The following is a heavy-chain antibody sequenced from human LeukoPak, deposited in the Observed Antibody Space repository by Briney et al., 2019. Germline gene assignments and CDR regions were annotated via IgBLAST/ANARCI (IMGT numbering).Heavy chain of an antibody. D-gene: IGHD6-6*01. Sequence: GGSLRLSCAASGFTFSSYAMHWVRQAPGKGLEWVAVISYDGSNKYYADSVRGRFTISRDNSNNALYLQMDSLRPDDSAIYYCAKGDSRSSGGGFWGQGTLVTVSS. V-gene: IGHV3-30-3*01. CDR1: GFTFSSYA. CDR2: ISYDGSNK. CDR3: AKGDSRSSGGGF. J-gene: IGHJ4*02.